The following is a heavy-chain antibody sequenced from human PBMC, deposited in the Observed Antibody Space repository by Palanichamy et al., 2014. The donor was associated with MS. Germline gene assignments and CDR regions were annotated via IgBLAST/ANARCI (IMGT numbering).Heavy chain of an antibody. CDR1: GYTFSSYG. Sequence: QVQLVQSGAEVKEPGASVRVSCKASGYTFSSYGISWARQAPGQGLEWMGWISTYNGNTKYAQKFQDRVTMTTDTSTTTAHMDLRSLRSDDSAVYFCARDIGPAPGDYYYGLDVWGQGTTVTVSS. D-gene: IGHD2-2*01. J-gene: IGHJ6*02. CDR3: ARDIGPAPGDYYYGLDV. CDR2: ISTYNGNT. V-gene: IGHV1-18*04.